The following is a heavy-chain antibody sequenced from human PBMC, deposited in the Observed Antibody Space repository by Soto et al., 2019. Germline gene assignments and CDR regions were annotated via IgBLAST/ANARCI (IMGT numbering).Heavy chain of an antibody. CDR1: GYTFTSYG. J-gene: IGHJ6*02. CDR3: ARAVPAAIGVYYYYGMDV. Sequence: ASVKVSCKASGYTFTSYGISWVRQAPGQGLEWMGWISAYNGNTNYAQKLQGRVTMTTDTSTSTAYMELRSLRSDDTAVYYCARAVPAAIGVYYYYGMDVWGQGTTVTVSS. D-gene: IGHD2-2*02. V-gene: IGHV1-18*01. CDR2: ISAYNGNT.